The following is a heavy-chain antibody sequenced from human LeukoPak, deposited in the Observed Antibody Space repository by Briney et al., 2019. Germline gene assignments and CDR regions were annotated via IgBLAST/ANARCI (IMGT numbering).Heavy chain of an antibody. V-gene: IGHV4-39*01. CDR3: ARVGVVHYGMDV. Sequence: PSETLSLTCTVSGGSISSSSYYWGWIRQPPGKGLEWIGSIYYSGSTYYNPSLKSRVTISVDTSKNQFSLKLSSVTAADTAVYYCARVGVVHYGMDVWGQGTTVTVSS. J-gene: IGHJ6*02. CDR2: IYYSGST. CDR1: GGSISSSSYY. D-gene: IGHD3-10*01.